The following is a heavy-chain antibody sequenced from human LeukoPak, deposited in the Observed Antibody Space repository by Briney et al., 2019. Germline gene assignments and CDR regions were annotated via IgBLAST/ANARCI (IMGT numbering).Heavy chain of an antibody. Sequence: SQTLSLTCAISGDSVSGNSAGWNWIRQSPSRGLEWLGRTYYRSKWYNDYALSVKSRITINPDTSKNQFSLQLNSVTPEDTAVYYCARGHWMQYYYYYYMDVWGKGTTVTVSS. J-gene: IGHJ6*03. CDR3: ARGHWMQYYYYYYMDV. CDR2: TYYRSKWYN. CDR1: GDSVSGNSAG. V-gene: IGHV6-1*01. D-gene: IGHD1-1*01.